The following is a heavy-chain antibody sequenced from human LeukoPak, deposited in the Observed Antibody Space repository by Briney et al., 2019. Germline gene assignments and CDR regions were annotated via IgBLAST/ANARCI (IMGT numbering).Heavy chain of an antibody. Sequence: PSETLSLTCTVSGGSFSSYYWSWIRQPPGKGLEWIEYIFDSGNTNSNPSLKSRVTISVDTSKNHFSLKLRSVSAADTAVYYCARHGGGWTFDSWGQGILVTVSS. D-gene: IGHD6-19*01. J-gene: IGHJ4*02. CDR3: ARHGGGWTFDS. V-gene: IGHV4-59*08. CDR2: IFDSGNT. CDR1: GGSFSSYY.